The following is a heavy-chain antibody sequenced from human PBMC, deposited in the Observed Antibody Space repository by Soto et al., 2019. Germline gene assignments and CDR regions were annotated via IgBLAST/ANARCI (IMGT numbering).Heavy chain of an antibody. CDR3: ERGDKALEFEYNCLDT. V-gene: IGHV1-18*01. CDR1: GYTFTIYG. CDR2: ISAYNGNT. D-gene: IGHD1-1*01. Sequence: ASVXVSCKAYGYTFTIYGISWVRQAPGQGLEWMGWISAYNGNTNYAQKLQGRVTMTTDTSTSTAYMELRSLRSDETAVYYCERGDKALEFEYNCLDTWGQGTLVTVSS. J-gene: IGHJ5*02.